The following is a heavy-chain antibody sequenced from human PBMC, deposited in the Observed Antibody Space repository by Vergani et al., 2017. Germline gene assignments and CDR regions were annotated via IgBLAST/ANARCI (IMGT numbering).Heavy chain of an antibody. Sequence: EVQLLESGGGLVQPGGSLRLSCAASGFTFSSYAMSWVRQAPGKGLEWVSAISGSGGSTYYADSVMGRFTISRDNSKNTLYLQMNSLRAEDTAVYYCAKDNWNYVSYFDYWGQGTLVTVSS. D-gene: IGHD1-7*01. CDR3: AKDNWNYVSYFDY. CDR1: GFTFSSYA. J-gene: IGHJ4*02. CDR2: ISGSGGST. V-gene: IGHV3-23*01.